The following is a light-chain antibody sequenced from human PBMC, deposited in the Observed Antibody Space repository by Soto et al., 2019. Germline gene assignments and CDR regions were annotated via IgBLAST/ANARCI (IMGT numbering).Light chain of an antibody. J-gene: IGLJ3*02. V-gene: IGLV1-44*01. CDR1: TSNIGSNN. Sequence: QSVLTQPPSASGPPGQRVIISCSGSTSNIGSNNVNWYQHLPGTAPKLLIYNDNQRPSGVPDRFSGSKSDTSASLAISGLQSEDEADYYCASWQDSLNGWVFGGGTKLTVL. CDR2: NDN. CDR3: ASWQDSLNGWV.